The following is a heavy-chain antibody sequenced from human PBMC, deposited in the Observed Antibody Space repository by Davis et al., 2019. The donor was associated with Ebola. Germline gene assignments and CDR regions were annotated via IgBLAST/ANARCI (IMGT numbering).Heavy chain of an antibody. D-gene: IGHD1-26*01. CDR2: INSDGSST. J-gene: IGHJ4*02. CDR3: ARVVGATVDFDY. Sequence: PGGSLRLSCAASGFTFSSYWMHWVRQAPGKGLVWVSRINSDGSSTSYADSVKGRFTISRDNAKNTLYLQMNSLRAEDTAVYYCARVVGATVDFDYWGQGTLVTVSS. CDR1: GFTFSSYW. V-gene: IGHV3-74*01.